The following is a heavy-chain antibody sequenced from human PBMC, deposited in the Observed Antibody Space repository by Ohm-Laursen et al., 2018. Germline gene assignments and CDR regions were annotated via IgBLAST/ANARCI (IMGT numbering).Heavy chain of an antibody. CDR1: GFTFSSYW. V-gene: IGHV3-74*01. Sequence: SLRLSCTASGFTFSSYWMHWVRQALGKGLVWASRINSDGSSTSYADSVKGRFTISRDNAKNTLYLQMNSLRAEDTAVYYCARGYGAQYWGQGTLVTVSS. J-gene: IGHJ4*02. CDR3: ARGYGAQY. CDR2: INSDGSST. D-gene: IGHD1-14*01.